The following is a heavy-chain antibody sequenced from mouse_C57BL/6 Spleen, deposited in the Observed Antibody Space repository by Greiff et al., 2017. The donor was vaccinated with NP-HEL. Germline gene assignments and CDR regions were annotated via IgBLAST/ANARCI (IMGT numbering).Heavy chain of an antibody. Sequence: QVQLQQPGAELVKPGASVKLSCKASGYTFTSYWMHWVKQRPGRGLEWIGRIDPNSGGTKYNEKFKSKATLTVDKPSSTAYMQLSSLTSEDSAVYYCARAGGSITTVVDEPSAMDYWGQGTSVTVSS. CDR3: ARAGGSITTVVDEPSAMDY. V-gene: IGHV1-72*01. CDR1: GYTFTSYW. CDR2: IDPNSGGT. J-gene: IGHJ4*01. D-gene: IGHD1-1*01.